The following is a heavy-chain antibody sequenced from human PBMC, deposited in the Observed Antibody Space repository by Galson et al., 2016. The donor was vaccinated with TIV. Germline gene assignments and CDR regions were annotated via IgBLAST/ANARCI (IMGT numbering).Heavy chain of an antibody. V-gene: IGHV1-2*04. D-gene: IGHD4-17*01. CDR2: INPKSGDT. CDR3: ARIVYGSSALDV. J-gene: IGHJ6*02. Sequence: SVKVSCKASGYTFTGNYMHWVRQAPGQGLEWMGWINPKSGDTSYAQKFQDWVNMTRDTSISPVYMELSRLRSDDTAVYYCARIVYGSSALDVWGQGTTVTVSS. CDR1: GYTFTGNY.